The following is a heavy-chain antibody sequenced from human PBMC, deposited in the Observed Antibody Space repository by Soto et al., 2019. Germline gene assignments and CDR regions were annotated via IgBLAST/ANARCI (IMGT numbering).Heavy chain of an antibody. J-gene: IGHJ5*02. CDR2: MYHGGTT. V-gene: IGHV4-39*01. D-gene: IGHD6-13*01. CDR1: AGCINSGSYY. Sequence: PSQTLSLTCSLSAGCINSGSYYCGWMRQTPGRGLEWIARMYHGGTTYSNPSLKSRVTISVDTSKNQFSLRLPSVTDVDAAVSYSARRGGRAAATNWFEPWGQGTLVIVSS. CDR3: ARRGGRAAATNWFEP.